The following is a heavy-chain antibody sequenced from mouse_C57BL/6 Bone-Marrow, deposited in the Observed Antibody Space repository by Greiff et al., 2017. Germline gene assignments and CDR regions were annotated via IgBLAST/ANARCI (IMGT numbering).Heavy chain of an antibody. CDR3: ARGDYSYAVDY. CDR2: IYPGDGDT. V-gene: IGHV1-82*01. D-gene: IGHD2-12*01. Sequence: QVQLQQSGPELVKPGASVKISCKASGYAFSSSWMNWVKQRPGKGLEWIGRIYPGDGDTNYNGKFKGKATLTADKSSSTAYMQLSSLTAEDSAVCCSARGDYSYAVDYWGQGTTVTVSS. J-gene: IGHJ4*01. CDR1: GYAFSSSW.